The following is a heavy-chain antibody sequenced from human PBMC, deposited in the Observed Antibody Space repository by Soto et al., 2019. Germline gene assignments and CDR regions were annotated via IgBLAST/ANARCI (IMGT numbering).Heavy chain of an antibody. J-gene: IGHJ6*04. CDR2: ISNSGGRT. Sequence: GGSLRLSCAASGFTFSSYAMSWVRQAPGKGLEWVSTISNSGGRTYYADSVKGRFAISRDNAKNSLYLQMNSLRAEDTAVYYCARGSAYYDSSVPAAAGMDVWGKGTTVTVYS. V-gene: IGHV3-23*01. D-gene: IGHD3-22*01. CDR1: GFTFSSYA. CDR3: ARGSAYYDSSVPAAAGMDV.